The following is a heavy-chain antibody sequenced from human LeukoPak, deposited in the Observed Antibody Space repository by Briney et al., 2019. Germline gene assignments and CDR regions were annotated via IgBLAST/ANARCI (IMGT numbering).Heavy chain of an antibody. V-gene: IGHV3-21*04. CDR2: ISSSSSYI. CDR3: AKGSTPWGTEYFQH. CDR1: GFTFSSYS. Sequence: PGGSLRLSCAASGFTFSSYSMNWVRQAPGKGLEWVSSISSSSSYIYYADSVKGRFTISRDNAKNSLYLQMNSLRADDTPVYYCAKGSTPWGTEYFQHWGQGSLVTVSS. D-gene: IGHD3-16*01. J-gene: IGHJ1*01.